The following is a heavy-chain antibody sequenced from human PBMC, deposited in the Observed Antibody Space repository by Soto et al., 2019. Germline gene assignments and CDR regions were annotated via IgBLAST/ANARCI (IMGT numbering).Heavy chain of an antibody. Sequence: ASVKVSCKASGYTFTSYYMHWVRHAPGQGLEWMGIINPSGGSTSYAQKFQGRVTTTRDTSTSTVYMELSSLRSEDTAVYYCARDRTLHCSGGSCRPIYYYYYMDVWGKGTTVTSP. CDR1: GYTFTSYY. V-gene: IGHV1-46*03. D-gene: IGHD2-15*01. CDR2: INPSGGST. CDR3: ARDRTLHCSGGSCRPIYYYYYMDV. J-gene: IGHJ6*03.